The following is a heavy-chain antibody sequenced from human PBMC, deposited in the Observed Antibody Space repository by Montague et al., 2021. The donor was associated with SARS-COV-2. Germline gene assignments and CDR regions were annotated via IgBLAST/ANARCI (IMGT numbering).Heavy chain of an antibody. D-gene: IGHD2-15*01. CDR2: LKENGSEK. V-gene: IGHV3-7*04. CDR3: ARGLRVVAATLWFDP. Sequence: SLRLSCAASGFTFTSYWMAWVRQAPGKGLEWVASLKENGSEKYILDSVKGRFTISRDNAKDSLYLQMNSLRAEDTAVYYCARGLRVVAATLWFDPWGQGTQVTVSS. CDR1: GFTFTSYW. J-gene: IGHJ5*02.